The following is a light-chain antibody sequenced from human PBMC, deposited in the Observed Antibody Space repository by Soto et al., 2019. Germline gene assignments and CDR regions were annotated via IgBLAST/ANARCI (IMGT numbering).Light chain of an antibody. V-gene: IGKV1-5*03. CDR3: QQYDSYSM. CDR1: QSISSY. CDR2: KAS. J-gene: IGKJ1*01. Sequence: DIQMTQSPSTLSASVGDRVTITCRASQSISSYLAWYQQKPGKAPKLLIYKASSLESGVPSRFSGSGSGTEFILTISSLQPDDFATYYCQQYDSYSMFGQGTKVEIK.